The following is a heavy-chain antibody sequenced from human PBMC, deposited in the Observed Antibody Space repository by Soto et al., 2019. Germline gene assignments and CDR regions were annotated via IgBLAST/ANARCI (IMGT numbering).Heavy chain of an antibody. D-gene: IGHD1-1*01. CDR3: TRWKESYSDY. J-gene: IGHJ4*02. CDR2: IRSKAYGGTT. V-gene: IGHV3-49*03. Sequence: GGSLRLSCTASGYTFGDYAMSWFRQAPGKGLEWVGFIRSKAYGGTTEYAASVEGRFTVSRDDSNTNAYLQMNSLKTEDTAVYYCTRWKESYSDYWGQGTLVTV. CDR1: GYTFGDYA.